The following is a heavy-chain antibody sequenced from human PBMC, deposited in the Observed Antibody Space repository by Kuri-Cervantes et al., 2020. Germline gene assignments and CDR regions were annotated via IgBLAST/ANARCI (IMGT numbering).Heavy chain of an antibody. CDR1: GFTFSSYA. V-gene: IGHV3-30-3*01. J-gene: IGHJ4*02. CDR2: ISYDESNT. Sequence: GRSLRLSCAASGFTFSSYAMHWVRQAPGKGLEWVAVISYDESNTYYADSVESRFTISRDNSKNTLYLQMNSLRAEDTAVYYCAKGNSIFDYWGQGTLVTVSS. CDR3: AKGNSIFDY.